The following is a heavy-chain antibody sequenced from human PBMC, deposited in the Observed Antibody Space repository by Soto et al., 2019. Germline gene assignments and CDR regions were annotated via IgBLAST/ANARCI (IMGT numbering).Heavy chain of an antibody. Sequence: QVQLVQSGTEVKKPGSSVKVSCKASGGTFRNYPINWVRQAPGQGLEWMGSIFPLTDIPDSAQNFQARLTISADKSTRTAYMELSSLTSDDTAMYFCARGPLVVLNYFESWGQGTLVTVSS. J-gene: IGHJ4*02. CDR2: IFPLTDIP. CDR1: GGTFRNYP. CDR3: ARGPLVVLNYFES. V-gene: IGHV1-69*02.